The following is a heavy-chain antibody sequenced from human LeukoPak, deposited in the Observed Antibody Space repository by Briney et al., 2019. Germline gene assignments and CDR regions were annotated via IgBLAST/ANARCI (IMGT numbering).Heavy chain of an antibody. V-gene: IGHV3-72*01. CDR3: ARVSNYDILTGTDGIDI. D-gene: IGHD3-9*01. Sequence: GGSLRLSCAASGFTFSDHYMDWVRQAPGKGLEWVGRTRNKANSYTTEYAAALKRRFTISRDDSKTSLYLQMNSLKSEDTAVYYCARVSNYDILTGTDGIDIWGQGTMVTVSS. CDR1: GFTFSDHY. J-gene: IGHJ3*02. CDR2: TRNKANSYTT.